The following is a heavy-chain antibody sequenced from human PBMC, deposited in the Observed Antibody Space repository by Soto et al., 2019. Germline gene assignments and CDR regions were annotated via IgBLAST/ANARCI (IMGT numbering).Heavy chain of an antibody. Sequence: GSLRLSCAASGFTVSSDYMMWVRQAPGTGLEWVSIIHVAGTTYYADSVKGRFTISRDNSKNTLYLQMNSLTVEDTAVYFCATRGPWGQGTLVTVSS. CDR1: GFTVSSDY. CDR2: IHVAGTT. CDR3: ATRGP. V-gene: IGHV3-66*01. J-gene: IGHJ5*02.